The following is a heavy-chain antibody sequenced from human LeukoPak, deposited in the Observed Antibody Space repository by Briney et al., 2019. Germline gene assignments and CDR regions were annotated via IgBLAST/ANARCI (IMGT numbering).Heavy chain of an antibody. CDR2: IYYSGNT. CDR1: GGPISSSY. D-gene: IGHD3-3*01. J-gene: IGHJ6*03. Sequence: SETLSLTCTVSGGPISSSYWSWIRQPPGKGLEWIGFIYYSGNTNYNPSLKSRVIISVDTSKNQFSLKLSSVTAADTAVYYCARDTRYYDFWSGHGYYYYMDVWGKGTTVTVSS. V-gene: IGHV4-59*12. CDR3: ARDTRYYDFWSGHGYYYYMDV.